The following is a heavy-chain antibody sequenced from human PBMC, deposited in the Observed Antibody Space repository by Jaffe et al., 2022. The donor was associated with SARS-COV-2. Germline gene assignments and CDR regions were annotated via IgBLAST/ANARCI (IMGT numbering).Heavy chain of an antibody. V-gene: IGHV4-38-2*02. CDR1: GYSISNGYY. CDR3: ARHFCGGDCYIEY. D-gene: IGHD2-21*02. Sequence: QVRLQESGPGLVKPSETLSLTCSVSGYSISNGYYWGWIRQPPGKGLEWIGNIHHSGTTYNNPSLKSRVILSLDTSKNQLSLKVRYVTAADTAVYYCARHFCGGDCYIEYWGQGALFTVFS. J-gene: IGHJ4*02. CDR2: IHHSGTT.